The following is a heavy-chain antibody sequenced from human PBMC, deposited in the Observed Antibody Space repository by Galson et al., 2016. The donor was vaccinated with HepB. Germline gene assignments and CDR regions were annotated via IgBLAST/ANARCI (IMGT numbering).Heavy chain of an antibody. CDR1: GFSFSSYG. CDR2: IYYDGSNK. J-gene: IGHJ6*03. D-gene: IGHD3-3*01. CDR3: ARDNDTIFGYYAYMDV. Sequence: SLRLSCAASGFSFSSYGMHWVRQAPGKGLEWEAVIYYDGSNKDYADSVKGRFTISRDISKNTLYLQMNSLRAEDTAVYYCARDNDTIFGYYAYMDVWGKGTTVTVSS. V-gene: IGHV3-33*01.